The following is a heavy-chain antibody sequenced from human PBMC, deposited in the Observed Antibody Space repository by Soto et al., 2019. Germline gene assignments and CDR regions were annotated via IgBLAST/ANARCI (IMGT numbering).Heavy chain of an antibody. CDR1: GFTFTSSA. CDR2: IVVGSGNT. J-gene: IGHJ4*02. Sequence: SVKVSCKASGFTFTSSAAQWVRQARGQRLEWIGWIVVGSGNTNYAQKFQERVTITRDMSTSTAYMELSSLRSEDTAVYYCAAVGATGFDYWGQGTLVTVSS. CDR3: AAVGATGFDY. V-gene: IGHV1-58*01. D-gene: IGHD1-26*01.